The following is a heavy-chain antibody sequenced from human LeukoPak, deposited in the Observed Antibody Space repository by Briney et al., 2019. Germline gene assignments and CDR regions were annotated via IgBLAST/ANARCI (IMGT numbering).Heavy chain of an antibody. D-gene: IGHD2-8*01. CDR3: ARDNGEWRLNWFDH. J-gene: IGHJ5*02. V-gene: IGHV3-48*03. Sequence: GGSLRLSCAASGFTFSSYPMNWVRQAPGRGLEWVSYISGSDNTRSYADSVKGRFTISRDNSKNTLYLQMNSLRAEDTAVYYCARDNGEWRLNWFDHWGQGTLVTVSS. CDR2: ISGSDNTR. CDR1: GFTFSSYP.